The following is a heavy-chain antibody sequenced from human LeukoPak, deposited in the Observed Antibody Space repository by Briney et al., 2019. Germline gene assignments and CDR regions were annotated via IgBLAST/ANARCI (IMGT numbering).Heavy chain of an antibody. V-gene: IGHV3-21*01. D-gene: IGHD6-13*01. J-gene: IGHJ4*02. Sequence: GGSLRLSCAASGFTFSSYSMNWVRQAPGKGLEWVSSISSSSSYIYYADSVKGRFAISRDNAKNSLYLQMNSLRAEDTAVYYCAREAAAAGRAFDYWGQGTLVTVSS. CDR2: ISSSSSYI. CDR3: AREAAAAGRAFDY. CDR1: GFTFSSYS.